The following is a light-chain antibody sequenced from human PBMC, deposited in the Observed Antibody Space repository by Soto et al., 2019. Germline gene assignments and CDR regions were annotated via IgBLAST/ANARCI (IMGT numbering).Light chain of an antibody. Sequence: DIQMTQSPSSLSASAGDTVTITCRASQNIADYLSWYQQKPGKAPKLLMFSSSILHDGVSSRFSGDGSGTAFTLTITGLKPEDFATYYCLQTFSTHITFGGGTTVEVK. V-gene: IGKV1-39*01. CDR1: QNIADY. J-gene: IGKJ4*01. CDR3: LQTFSTHIT. CDR2: SSS.